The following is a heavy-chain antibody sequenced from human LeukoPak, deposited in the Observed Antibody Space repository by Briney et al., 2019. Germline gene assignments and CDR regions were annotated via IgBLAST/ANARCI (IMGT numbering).Heavy chain of an antibody. V-gene: IGHV1-8*02. CDR3: AREATINRRARAEYFQH. Sequence: ASVKVSCKASGGTFSSYAINWVRQAPGQGLEWMGWMNPNSGNTGYAQKFQGRVTMTRNTSTSTAYMELSSLRSEDTAVYYCAREATINRRARAEYFQHWGQGTLVTVSS. CDR2: MNPNSGNT. CDR1: GGTFSSYA. D-gene: IGHD5-24*01. J-gene: IGHJ1*01.